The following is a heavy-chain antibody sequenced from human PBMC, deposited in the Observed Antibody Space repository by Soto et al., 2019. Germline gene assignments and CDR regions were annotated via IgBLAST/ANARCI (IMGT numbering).Heavy chain of an antibody. Sequence: SETLSLTFTVSGGSISSYYWSWIRQPPGKGLEWIGYIYYSGSTNYNPSLKSRVTISVDTSKNQFSLKLSSVTAADTAVYYCARDRDSSGWSYYYYGMDVWGQGTTVTVSS. CDR3: ARDRDSSGWSYYYYGMDV. CDR1: GGSISSYY. J-gene: IGHJ6*02. D-gene: IGHD6-19*01. V-gene: IGHV4-59*01. CDR2: IYYSGST.